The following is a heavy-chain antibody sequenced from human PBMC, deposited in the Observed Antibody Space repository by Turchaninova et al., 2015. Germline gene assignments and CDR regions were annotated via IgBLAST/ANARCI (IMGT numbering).Heavy chain of an antibody. CDR3: AREAVYCSGVSCYSGWFDP. CDR1: GDSLNSGDYY. J-gene: IGHJ5*02. CDR2: IYYSWTT. Sequence: QVQLQESGPGLVQLTQTLSLTGTVSGDSLNSGDYYWSWIRQPPGKGLGWIGYIYYSWTTYYNPSLKSRVTISLDTSKNHFSLRLSSVTAADTAVYYCAREAVYCSGVSCYSGWFDPWGQGTLVTVSS. D-gene: IGHD2-15*01. V-gene: IGHV4-30-4*01.